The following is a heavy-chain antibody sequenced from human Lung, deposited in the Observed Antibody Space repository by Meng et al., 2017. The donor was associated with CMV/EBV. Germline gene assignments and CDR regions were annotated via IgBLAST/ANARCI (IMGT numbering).Heavy chain of an antibody. CDR1: GFTFSSYS. J-gene: IGHJ4*02. D-gene: IGHD3-22*01. CDR3: ARESSGYYRY. CDR2: ISYDGSNK. V-gene: IGHV3-30-3*01. Sequence: WXXILSCAASGFTFSSYSMHWVRQAPGKGLEWVAVISYDGSNKYYADYVKGRLTISRDKSKNTLYMQMNSLRAEDTAVYYCARESSGYYRYGGQGTLVTVSS.